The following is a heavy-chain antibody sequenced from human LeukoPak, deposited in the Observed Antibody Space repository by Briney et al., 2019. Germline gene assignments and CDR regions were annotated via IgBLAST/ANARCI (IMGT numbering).Heavy chain of an antibody. CDR1: GGSISGYY. CDR3: ASRIRGISWFDP. Sequence: SETLSLTCSVSGGSISGYYWSWIRQPPRKGLEWIGYIYYSGSTNYNPSLKSRVTISVDTSKNQFPLKLSSVTAADTAVYYCASRIRGISWFDPWGQGTLVTVSS. CDR2: IYYSGST. J-gene: IGHJ5*02. D-gene: IGHD3-16*01. V-gene: IGHV4-59*01.